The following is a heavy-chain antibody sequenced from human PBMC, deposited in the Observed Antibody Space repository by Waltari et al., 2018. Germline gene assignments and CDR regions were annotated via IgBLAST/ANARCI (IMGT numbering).Heavy chain of an antibody. CDR1: GFTFSSYW. Sequence: EVQLVESGGGLVQPGGSLRLSCAASGFTFSSYWMSWVRQAPGKGLEWVANIKQDGSEKYEVDSVKGRFTISRDNAKNSLYLQMNSLRAEDTAVYYCARDRDYYDSSAPGAFDIWGQGTMVTVSS. CDR3: ARDRDYYDSSAPGAFDI. V-gene: IGHV3-7*01. D-gene: IGHD3-22*01. CDR2: IKQDGSEK. J-gene: IGHJ3*02.